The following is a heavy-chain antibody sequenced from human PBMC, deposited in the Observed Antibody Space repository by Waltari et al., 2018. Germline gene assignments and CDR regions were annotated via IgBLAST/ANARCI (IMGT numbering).Heavy chain of an antibody. J-gene: IGHJ3*02. CDR1: GYTFTAYY. Sequence: QIQIMQSGAEVQKPGASVKVSCQASGYTFTAYYIHWARQAPGQGLEWLGGINSNAGGADCSQGCQGRVTMTRDTSISTVYMELSGLTSDDTAVYYCAREALGGTKAFDMWGKGTMVTVSS. CDR2: INSNAGGA. CDR3: AREALGGTKAFDM. D-gene: IGHD1-7*01. V-gene: IGHV1-2*02.